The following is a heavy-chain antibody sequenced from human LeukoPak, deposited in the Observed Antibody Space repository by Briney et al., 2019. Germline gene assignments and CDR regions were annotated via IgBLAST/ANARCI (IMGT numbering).Heavy chain of an antibody. CDR3: AATSGSLVVYDYYMDV. Sequence: TPVKVSCKASGFTFTSSAMQWVRQARGQRLEWIGWIVVGSGNTNYAQKFQERVTITRDMSTSTAYMELSSLRSEDTAVYYCAATSGSLVVYDYYMDVWGKGTTVTVSS. CDR1: GFTFTSSA. V-gene: IGHV1-58*02. J-gene: IGHJ6*03. D-gene: IGHD1-26*01. CDR2: IVVGSGNT.